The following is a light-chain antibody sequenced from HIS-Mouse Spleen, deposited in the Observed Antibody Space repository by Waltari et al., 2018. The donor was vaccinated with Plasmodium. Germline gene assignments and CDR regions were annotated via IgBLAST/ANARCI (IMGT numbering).Light chain of an antibody. J-gene: IGKJ1*01. Sequence: PSSLSASVGDRVTITCRASQSISSYLNWYQQKLGKAPKLLIYAASSLQSGVPSRFSGSGSGTDFTLTISSLQPEDFATYYCQQSYSTPWTFGQGTKVEIK. V-gene: IGKV1-39*01. CDR2: AAS. CDR1: QSISSY. CDR3: QQSYSTPWT.